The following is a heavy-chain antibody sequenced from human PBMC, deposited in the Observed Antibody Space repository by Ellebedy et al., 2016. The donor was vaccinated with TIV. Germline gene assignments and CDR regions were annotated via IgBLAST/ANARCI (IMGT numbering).Heavy chain of an antibody. CDR1: GFTFSAYD. CDR2: ITTTSDYK. J-gene: IGHJ1*01. CDR3: ARDSAAAEDYIEYFQH. V-gene: IGHV3-21*01. Sequence: GESLKISCATSGFTFSAYDMNWVRQAPGQGLEWLSSITTTSDYKYYADSVKGRFTVSSDNAKNSLYLQMDSLRVEDTAVYFCARDSAAAEDYIEYFQHWGQGTLVTVSS. D-gene: IGHD6-13*01.